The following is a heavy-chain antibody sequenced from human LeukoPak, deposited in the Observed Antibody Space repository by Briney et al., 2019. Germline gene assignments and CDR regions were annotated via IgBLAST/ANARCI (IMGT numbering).Heavy chain of an antibody. CDR3: ARDCSGGSCYEGVLDT. CDR1: GDSISSSY. J-gene: IGHJ5*02. V-gene: IGHV4-4*07. CDR2: IYISGYT. D-gene: IGHD2-15*01. Sequence: SETLSLTCTVSGDSISSSYWSWIRQPAGKGLEWIGRIYISGYTNYNPSLKSRVTMSVDTSKNQFSLNVRSVTAADTAVYYCARDCSGGSCYEGVLDTWGQGTLLTVSS.